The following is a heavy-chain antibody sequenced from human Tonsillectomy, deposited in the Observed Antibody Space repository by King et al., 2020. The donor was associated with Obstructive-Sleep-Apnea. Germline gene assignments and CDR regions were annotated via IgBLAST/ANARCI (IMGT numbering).Heavy chain of an antibody. CDR1: GFTFSSYS. J-gene: IGHJ4*02. CDR3: ARVLEYSSSSKDY. V-gene: IGHV3-48*04. Sequence: VQLVESGGGLVQPGGSLRLSCAASGFTFSSYSMNWVRQAPGKGLEWVSYISSSSSTIYYADSVKGRFTISRDNAKNPLYLQMNSLRAEDTAVYYCARVLEYSSSSKDYWGQGTLVTVSS. D-gene: IGHD6-6*01. CDR2: ISSSSSTI.